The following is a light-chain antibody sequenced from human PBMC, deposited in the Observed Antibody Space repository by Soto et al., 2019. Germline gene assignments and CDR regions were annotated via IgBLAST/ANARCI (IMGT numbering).Light chain of an antibody. V-gene: IGKV3-20*01. Sequence: ELVLTQSPGTLSLSPRERATLSCRASQSVSSSYLAWYQQKPGQAPRLLIYGASSRATGIPDRSSGSGSGTDFTLTINRLEPEDFAVYYCQQYGGSPPGVTFGGGTKVEIK. CDR1: QSVSSSY. CDR2: GAS. CDR3: QQYGGSPPGVT. J-gene: IGKJ4*01.